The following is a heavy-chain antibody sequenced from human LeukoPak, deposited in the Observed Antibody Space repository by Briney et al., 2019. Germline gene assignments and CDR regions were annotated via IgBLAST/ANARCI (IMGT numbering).Heavy chain of an antibody. D-gene: IGHD3-22*01. V-gene: IGHV1-69*05. J-gene: IGHJ5*01. Sequence: GASVKLSCKASGGTFSSYYISWVRQAPGQGLEWMGCIIPIFGTANYAQKFQGRVTITTDNSKFSPYMELSSLRSEDTAVYYCARDSYYYDSSGYPFFRSRGSHPMVVRGNWFDPWGQGTLVTVSS. CDR2: IIPIFGTA. CDR1: GGTFSSYY. CDR3: ARDSYYYDSSGYPFFRSRGSHPMVVRGNWFDP.